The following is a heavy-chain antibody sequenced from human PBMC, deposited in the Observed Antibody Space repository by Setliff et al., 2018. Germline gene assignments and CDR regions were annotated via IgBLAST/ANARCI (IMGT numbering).Heavy chain of an antibody. CDR2: ISGSGGST. J-gene: IGHJ4*02. D-gene: IGHD3-3*01. CDR3: ARDLGYDFWSGYDYYFDY. V-gene: IGHV3-23*01. CDR1: GFTFDTYA. Sequence: PGGSLRLSCAASGFTFDTYAMTWVRQAPGKGLEWVSAISGSGGSTYYAYSVKGRFTISRDNAKDSLYLQMNSLSAEDTAVYYCARDLGYDFWSGYDYYFDYWGQGTLVTAPQ.